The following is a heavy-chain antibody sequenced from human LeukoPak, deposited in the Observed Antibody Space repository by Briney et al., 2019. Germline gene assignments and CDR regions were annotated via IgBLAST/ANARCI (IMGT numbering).Heavy chain of an antibody. V-gene: IGHV1-46*01. CDR2: INPSGGST. J-gene: IGHJ4*02. Sequence: ASVRVSRKASGYTFTSYYMHWVRQAPGQGLEWMGIINPSGGSTSYAQKFQGRVTMARDMSTSTVYMELSSLRSEDTAVYYCARDWQTGTLDYWGQGTLVTVSS. D-gene: IGHD1-7*01. CDR1: GYTFTSYY. CDR3: ARDWQTGTLDY.